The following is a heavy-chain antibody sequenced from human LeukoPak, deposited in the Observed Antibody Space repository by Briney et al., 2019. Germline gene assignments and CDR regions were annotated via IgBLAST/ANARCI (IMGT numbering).Heavy chain of an antibody. CDR1: GYTFTSYY. D-gene: IGHD3-10*01. J-gene: IGHJ4*02. CDR2: INPSGGST. Sequence: GASVKVSCKASGYTFTSYYMHWVRQAPGQGLEWMGIINPSGGSTSYAQKFQGRVTMTRDTSTSTVYMELSSLRSEDTAVYYCARGIVLLWFGESKKPQYYFDYWGQGTLVTVSS. V-gene: IGHV1-46*01. CDR3: ARGIVLLWFGESKKPQYYFDY.